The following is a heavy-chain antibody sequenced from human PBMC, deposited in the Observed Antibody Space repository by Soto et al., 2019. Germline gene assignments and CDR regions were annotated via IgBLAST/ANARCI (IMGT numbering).Heavy chain of an antibody. CDR1: GFTFSSYR. Sequence: GGSLRLSCAASGFTFSSYRMNWVRQAPGKGLEWVSSISSSSSYIYYADSVKGRFTISRDNAKNSLYLQMNSLRAEDTAVYYCARDLGSDYYYGMDVWGQGTTVTVSS. CDR2: ISSSSSYI. CDR3: ARDLGSDYYYGMDV. J-gene: IGHJ6*02. D-gene: IGHD7-27*01. V-gene: IGHV3-21*01.